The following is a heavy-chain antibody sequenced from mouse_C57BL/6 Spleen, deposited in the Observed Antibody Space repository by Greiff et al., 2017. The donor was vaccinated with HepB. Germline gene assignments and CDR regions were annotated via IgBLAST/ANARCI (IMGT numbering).Heavy chain of an antibody. J-gene: IGHJ3*01. Sequence: QVQLQQSGPELVKPGASVKISCKASGYAFSSSWMNWVKQRPGKGLEWIGRIYPGDGDTNYNGKFKGKATLTADKSSSTAYMQLSSLTSEDSAVYFCASLYYDYDVWFAYWGQGTLVTVSA. D-gene: IGHD2-4*01. CDR2: IYPGDGDT. CDR1: GYAFSSSW. V-gene: IGHV1-82*01. CDR3: ASLYYDYDVWFAY.